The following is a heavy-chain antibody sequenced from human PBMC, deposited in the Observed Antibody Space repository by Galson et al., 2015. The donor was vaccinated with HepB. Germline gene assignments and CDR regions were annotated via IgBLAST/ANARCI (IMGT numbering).Heavy chain of an antibody. CDR3: AVVVFGYFDY. D-gene: IGHD3-22*01. V-gene: IGHV1-46*03. CDR1: GYTFTNYY. J-gene: IGHJ4*02. Sequence: SVKVSCKASGYTFTNYYVSWVRQAPGQGLEWIGLINPLGGSTVYADKFQDRVTMTSDTSTDTAYLELNRLRLDDTAIYYCAVVVFGYFDYWGQGTLVTVFS. CDR2: INPLGGST.